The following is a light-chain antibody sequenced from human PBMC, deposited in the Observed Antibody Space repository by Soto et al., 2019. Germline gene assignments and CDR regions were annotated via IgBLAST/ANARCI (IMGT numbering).Light chain of an antibody. V-gene: IGKV3-15*01. CDR1: QNINTY. CDR3: QQYNNWPLT. J-gene: IGKJ2*01. CDR2: RSS. Sequence: EIVMTQSPATLSVSPGERVTLSCRASQNINTYLAWYQQNPGQAPRLLISRSSTRDLGIPARFSGSGSGTEFTLTISRLQSEDLAVYYGQQYNNWPLTFGQGTKLEL.